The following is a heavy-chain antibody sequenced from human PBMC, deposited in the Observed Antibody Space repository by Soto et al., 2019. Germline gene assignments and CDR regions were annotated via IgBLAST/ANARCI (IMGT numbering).Heavy chain of an antibody. Sequence: PGGSLRLSCGASGFTFSSYAMSWVRQAPGKGLEWVSAISGSGGSTYYADSVKGRFTISRDNSKNTLYLQMNSLRAEDTAVYYCAKDLEIAHAPIYTSDYDFWSGYSTPYFDYWGQGTLVTVSS. D-gene: IGHD3-3*01. CDR3: AKDLEIAHAPIYTSDYDFWSGYSTPYFDY. J-gene: IGHJ4*02. V-gene: IGHV3-23*01. CDR2: ISGSGGST. CDR1: GFTFSSYA.